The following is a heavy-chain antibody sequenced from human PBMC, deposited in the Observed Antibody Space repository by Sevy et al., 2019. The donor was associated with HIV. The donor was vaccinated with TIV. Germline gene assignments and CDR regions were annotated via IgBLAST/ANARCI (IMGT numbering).Heavy chain of an antibody. CDR2: IWYDGSNK. Sequence: GGSLRLSCAASGFGLSGYGMHWVRQAPGKGLEWVAVIWYDGSNKEYADSMKGRFTISRDNSKNTLYLQMNSRRAEDTAVYYCARESIAVAGIGYYFKYWGQGALVTVSS. CDR3: ARESIAVAGIGYYFKY. J-gene: IGHJ4*02. D-gene: IGHD6-19*01. V-gene: IGHV3-33*01. CDR1: GFGLSGYG.